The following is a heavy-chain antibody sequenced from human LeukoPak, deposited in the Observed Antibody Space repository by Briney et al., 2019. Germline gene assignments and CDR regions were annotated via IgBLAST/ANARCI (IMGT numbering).Heavy chain of an antibody. J-gene: IGHJ3*02. CDR2: INAGNGNT. D-gene: IGHD3-16*01. CDR1: GHTFTSYA. V-gene: IGHV1-3*01. CDR3: ARGRATFSAFDI. Sequence: ASVKVSCKASGHTFTSYAMHWVRQAPGQRLEWMGWINAGNGNTKYSQKFQGRVTITRDTSASTAYMELSSLRSEDTAVYYCARGRATFSAFDIWGQGTMVTVSS.